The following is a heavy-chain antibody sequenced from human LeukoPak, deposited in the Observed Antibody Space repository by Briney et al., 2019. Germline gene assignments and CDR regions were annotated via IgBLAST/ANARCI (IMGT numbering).Heavy chain of an antibody. CDR2: IYYSGST. V-gene: IGHV4-39*01. CDR1: GFTFSSYSMN. CDR3: ARLAPPGIAAAAPSDY. J-gene: IGHJ4*02. Sequence: GSLRLSCAASGFTFSSYSMNWVRQAPGKGLEWIGSIYYSGSTYYNPSLKSRVTISVDTSKNQFSLKLSSVTAADTAVYYCARLAPPGIAAAAPSDYWGQGTLVTVSS. D-gene: IGHD6-13*01.